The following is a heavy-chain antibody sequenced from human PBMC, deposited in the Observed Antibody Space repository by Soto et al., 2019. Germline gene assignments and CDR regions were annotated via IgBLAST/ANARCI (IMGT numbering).Heavy chain of an antibody. CDR2: IKSKTDGGTT. CDR3: ARDKGRSPLDY. Sequence: PGGSLRLSCAASGFTFSNAWMSWVRQAPGKGLEWVGRIKSKTDGGTTDYAAPVKGRFTISRDDSKNTLYLQMNSLKTEDTAVYYCARDKGRSPLDYWGQGTLVTVSS. J-gene: IGHJ4*02. CDR1: GFTFSNAW. D-gene: IGHD2-15*01. V-gene: IGHV3-15*01.